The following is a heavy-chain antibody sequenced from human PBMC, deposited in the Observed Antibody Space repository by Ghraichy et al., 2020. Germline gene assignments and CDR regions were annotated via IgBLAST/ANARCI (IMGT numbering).Heavy chain of an antibody. D-gene: IGHD1-26*01. J-gene: IGHJ6*02. CDR3: ARQPETNDPSGSYTVPYYYYYGMDV. V-gene: IGHV4-39*01. Sequence: SETLSLTCTVSGGSISSSSYYWGWIRQPPGKGLEWIGSIYYSGSTYYNPSLKSRVTISVDTSKNQFSLKLSSVTAADTAVYYCARQPETNDPSGSYTVPYYYYYGMDVWGQGTTVTVSS. CDR2: IYYSGST. CDR1: GGSISSSSYY.